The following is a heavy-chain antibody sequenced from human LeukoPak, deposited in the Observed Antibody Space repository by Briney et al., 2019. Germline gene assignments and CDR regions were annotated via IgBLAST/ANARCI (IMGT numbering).Heavy chain of an antibody. CDR3: AKSLDYGANRARLDF. J-gene: IGHJ4*02. D-gene: IGHD4-23*01. V-gene: IGHV3-23*01. CDR2: VSGMGGTT. CDR1: GFTFITYG. Sequence: PGGSLRLSCAPPGFTFITYGMNWVRQAPGRGLGWGSPVSGMGGTTYYARSVKGGFTASRDNSKNTLYLQMNSLRVKYTAVFFFAKSLDYGANRARLDFWGQRTLVTVSS.